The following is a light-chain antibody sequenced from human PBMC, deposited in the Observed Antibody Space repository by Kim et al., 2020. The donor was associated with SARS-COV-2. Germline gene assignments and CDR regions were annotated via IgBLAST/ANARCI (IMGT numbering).Light chain of an antibody. CDR3: GTWDSSLSAVV. J-gene: IGLJ2*01. Sequence: GQTVTISCSGSSSNIGNNYVSWYQQVPGTAPKLLIYDSNKRPSGIPDRFSGSKSGTSATLGITGLQTGDEADYYCGTWDSSLSAVVFGGGTKVTVL. CDR2: DSN. CDR1: SSNIGNNY. V-gene: IGLV1-51*01.